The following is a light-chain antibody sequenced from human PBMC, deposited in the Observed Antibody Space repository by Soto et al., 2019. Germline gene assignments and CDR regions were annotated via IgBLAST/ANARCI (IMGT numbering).Light chain of an antibody. J-gene: IGKJ4*01. V-gene: IGKV1-33*01. CDR3: LQYDSVSPLT. Sequence: IQMTQSPPSLSASIGDRVTITCRASQDINNYLKWYQYTLGKAPKLLIYDASNLETGVPSRFSGSGSGTDFTLTIYSLQPEDIATYYCLQYDSVSPLTFGGGTKVEIK. CDR2: DAS. CDR1: QDINNY.